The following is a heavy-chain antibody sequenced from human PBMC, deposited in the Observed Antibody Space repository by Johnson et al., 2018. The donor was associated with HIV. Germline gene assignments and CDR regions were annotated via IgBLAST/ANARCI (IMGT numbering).Heavy chain of an antibody. D-gene: IGHD3-10*01. CDR1: GFTLSSYA. J-gene: IGHJ3*02. CDR2: ISSDGSNK. CDR3: ATAQLAMVQADDDAFDI. Sequence: VQLLESGGGVVQPGRSLRLSCAASGFTLSSYAMHWVRQAPGKGLEWVAVISSDGSNKYYANSVKGRFTISRDNSKNTLYLQMNSLRAEDTAVYYCATAQLAMVQADDDAFDIWGQGTMVTVSS. V-gene: IGHV3-30*03.